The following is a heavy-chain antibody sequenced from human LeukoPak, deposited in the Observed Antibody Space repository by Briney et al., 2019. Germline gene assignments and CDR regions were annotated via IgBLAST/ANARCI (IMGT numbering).Heavy chain of an antibody. CDR1: GFTFSSYA. CDR2: ISYDGSNK. CDR3: ARDHPTSDGGYYYYGMDV. J-gene: IGHJ6*02. D-gene: IGHD4-23*01. Sequence: GGSLRLSCAASGFTFSSYAMHWVRQAPGKGLEWVAVISYDGSNKYYADSVKGRFTISRDNSKNTLYLQMNSLRAEDTAVYYCARDHPTSDGGYYYYGMDVWGQGTTVTVSS. V-gene: IGHV3-30-3*01.